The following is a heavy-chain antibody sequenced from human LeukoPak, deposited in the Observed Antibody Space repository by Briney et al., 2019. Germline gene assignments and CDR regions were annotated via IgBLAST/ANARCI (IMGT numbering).Heavy chain of an antibody. D-gene: IGHD5-24*01. J-gene: IGHJ4*02. CDR2: ITHSGDT. Sequence: SETLSLTCGVSGYSISSGYSGVWIRQPPGKGLEWIASITHSGDTYYNPSLKSRVTISRDTSKNQFSLNLSSVTAADTAVYYCARFRGGVGWEYWGQGTLVTVYS. CDR3: ARFRGGVGWEY. CDR1: GYSISSGYS. V-gene: IGHV4-38-2*01.